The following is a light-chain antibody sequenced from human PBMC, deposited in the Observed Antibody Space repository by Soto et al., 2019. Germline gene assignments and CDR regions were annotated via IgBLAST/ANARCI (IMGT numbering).Light chain of an antibody. CDR2: DAS. J-gene: IGKJ1*01. CDR3: HQRSNWPQT. V-gene: IGKV3-11*01. Sequence: IVLTQSPATLSLSPGERATLSCRASQTISNSLAWYQQKPGQAPRLLIYDASNRATGIPARFSGSGSGADLTLTINSLEPEDFAVYYCHQRSNWPQTFGQGTKV. CDR1: QTISNS.